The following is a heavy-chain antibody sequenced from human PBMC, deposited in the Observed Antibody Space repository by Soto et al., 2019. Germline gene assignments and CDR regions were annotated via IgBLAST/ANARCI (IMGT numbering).Heavy chain of an antibody. D-gene: IGHD3-16*02. CDR3: AKNGFSYPACYAYCSYVDV. CDR1: GYIFTSYN. Sequence: ASVKVSCKASGYIFTSYNINWVRQAAGHGLEWMGWVNPDSGHTVYAQKFQGRVTMTRDTSIGTAHMELRSLTPEDTAVYYCAKNGFSYPACYAYCSYVDVWGRGNTVTVSS. V-gene: IGHV1-8*02. CDR2: VNPDSGHT. J-gene: IGHJ6*03.